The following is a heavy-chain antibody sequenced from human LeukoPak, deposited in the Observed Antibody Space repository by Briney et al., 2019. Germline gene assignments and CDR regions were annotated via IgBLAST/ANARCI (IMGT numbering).Heavy chain of an antibody. V-gene: IGHV1-46*01. CDR2: INPSGGST. D-gene: IGHD6-19*01. CDR3: ARDGVTYSSGWYDGGLEDEY. J-gene: IGHJ4*02. CDR1: GYTFTSYY. Sequence: ASVKVSCKASGYTFTSYYMHWVRQAPGQGLEWMAIINPSGGSTSYAQKLQGRVTMTRDTSTSTVYMELSSLRAEDTAVYYCARDGVTYSSGWYDGGLEDEYWGQETLVTVSS.